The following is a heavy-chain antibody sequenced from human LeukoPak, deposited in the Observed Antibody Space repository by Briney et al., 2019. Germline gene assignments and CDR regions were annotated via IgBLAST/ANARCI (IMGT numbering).Heavy chain of an antibody. V-gene: IGHV3-9*03. CDR1: GFTFDDYA. CDR2: ISWNSGSI. J-gene: IGHJ3*02. D-gene: IGHD1-26*01. Sequence: GRSLRLSCAASGFTFDDYAMHWVRQAPGKGLEWISGISWNSGSIGYADSVKGRFTISRDNAKNSLYLQMNSLRAEDMALYYCVKVGYSGSFFDAFDIWGQGTMVTVSS. CDR3: VKVGYSGSFFDAFDI.